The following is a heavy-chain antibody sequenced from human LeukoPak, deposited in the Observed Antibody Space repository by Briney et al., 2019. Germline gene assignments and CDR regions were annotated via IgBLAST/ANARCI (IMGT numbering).Heavy chain of an antibody. CDR2: ISSSSSTI. Sequence: GGSLRLSCAASGFTFSDAWMHWVRQAPGKGLEWVSYISSSSSTIYYADSVKGRFTISRDNAKNSLYLQMNSLRAEDTAVYYCAKDLGGYNYGPGDVFDYWGQGTLVTVSS. J-gene: IGHJ4*02. CDR1: GFTFSDAW. D-gene: IGHD5-18*01. CDR3: AKDLGGYNYGPGDVFDY. V-gene: IGHV3-48*01.